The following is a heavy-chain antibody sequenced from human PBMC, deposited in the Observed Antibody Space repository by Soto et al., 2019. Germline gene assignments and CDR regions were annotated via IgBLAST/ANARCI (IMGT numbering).Heavy chain of an antibody. CDR3: AREAERRWLHLFDY. CDR1: GGTFSTYG. J-gene: IGHJ4*02. V-gene: IGHV1-69*06. Sequence: QGRLVQAGAEVRKHESSVKVSCTASGGTFSTYGVSWIRQAPGQGLELMGGIIPVFGTVNYTQKLQGRVTITADKSTSTVYMEMSIMSSEKTAVYYCAREAERRWLHLFDYRDQGTLDTVSS. D-gene: IGHD5-12*01. CDR2: IIPVFGTV.